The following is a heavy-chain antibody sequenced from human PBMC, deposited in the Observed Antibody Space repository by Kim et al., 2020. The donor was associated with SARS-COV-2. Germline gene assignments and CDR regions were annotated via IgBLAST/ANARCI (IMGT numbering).Heavy chain of an antibody. CDR2: ITNSGGRT. CDR3: ARTHIPWRHLNQYYDYG. Sequence: GGSLRLSCAASGFTFSTYAMTWVRQAPGKGLEWVSTITNSGGRTYYADSVKARFTVTRDNSENTLYLQMKSLRAEDTAVYYCARTHIPWRHLNQYYDYG. CDR1: GFTFSTYA. J-gene: IGHJ6*01. D-gene: IGHD5-18*01. V-gene: IGHV3-23*01.